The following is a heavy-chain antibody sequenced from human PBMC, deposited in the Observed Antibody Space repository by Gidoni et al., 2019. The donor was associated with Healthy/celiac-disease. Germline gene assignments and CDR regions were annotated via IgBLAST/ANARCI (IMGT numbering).Heavy chain of an antibody. J-gene: IGHJ6*02. CDR3: SLKGRLPAANEVYYGMDV. CDR2: IYHSGST. CDR1: GYSTSRGYY. Sequence: QVQLQESRPGRVKPAETLSLTCAVTGYSTSRGYYCGWIRPPPGQGLEWIGRIYHSGSTYYLPSLKSRVTISVDTSKNQFSRKLRSVTAADTAGYYCSLKGRLPAANEVYYGMDVWGQGTTVTVSS. V-gene: IGHV4-38-2*01. D-gene: IGHD2-2*01.